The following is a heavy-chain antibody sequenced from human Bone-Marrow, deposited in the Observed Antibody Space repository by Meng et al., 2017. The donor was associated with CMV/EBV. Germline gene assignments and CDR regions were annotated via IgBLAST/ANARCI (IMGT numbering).Heavy chain of an antibody. V-gene: IGHV1-18*01. CDR1: GYTFTDYG. J-gene: IGHJ4*02. D-gene: IGHD1-26*01. CDR2: IRPYNGHT. CDR3: ARDPGFSGTWPGFFDY. Sequence: ASVKVSCKASGYTFTDYGISWVRQAPGQGLEWMGWIRPYNGHTNYAQSFQDRVTMTTDTSTDTAYLELRSLRSDDTAVYYCARDPGFSGTWPGFFDYWGQGNRVNGAS.